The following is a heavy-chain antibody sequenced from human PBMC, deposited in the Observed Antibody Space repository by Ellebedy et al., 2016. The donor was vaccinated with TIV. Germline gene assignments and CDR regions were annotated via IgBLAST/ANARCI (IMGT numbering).Heavy chain of an antibody. CDR1: GFTFSSYG. CDR2: ISYDGSNK. CDR3: AKPRSAWVWGGDAFDL. V-gene: IGHV3-30*18. J-gene: IGHJ3*01. D-gene: IGHD3-16*01. Sequence: PGGSLRLSCAASGFTFSSYGIHWVRQSPGKGLEWVAVISYDGSNKYYAEFVKGRFTLSRDNSKNTLNLQMNRLTIEDTAVYYCAKPRSAWVWGGDAFDLWGQGTVVTVSS.